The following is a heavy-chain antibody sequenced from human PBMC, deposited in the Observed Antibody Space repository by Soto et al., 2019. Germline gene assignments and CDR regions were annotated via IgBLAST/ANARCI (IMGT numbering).Heavy chain of an antibody. CDR3: AREGRYCSGGSCYPGYYYYGMDV. D-gene: IGHD2-15*01. Sequence: QVQLVQSGAEVKKPGSSVKVSCKASGGTFSSYTISWVRQAPGQGLEWMGRIIPILGIANYAQKFQGRVTITADKSTSTAYMELRSLRSEDTAVYYCAREGRYCSGGSCYPGYYYYGMDVWGQGTTVTVSS. J-gene: IGHJ6*02. CDR1: GGTFSSYT. CDR2: IIPILGIA. V-gene: IGHV1-69*08.